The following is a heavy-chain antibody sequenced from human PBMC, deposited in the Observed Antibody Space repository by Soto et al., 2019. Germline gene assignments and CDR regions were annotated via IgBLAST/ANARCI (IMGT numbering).Heavy chain of an antibody. CDR3: ARGVAVARLYWFDP. Sequence: SETLSLTCSASGDSISSGVYYWTWIRQHPGKGLEWIGYIYYNGSTHYNPSLKSRTTISLDTSKNQFSLRLSSVTAVDTAIYYCARGVAVARLYWFDPWGQGTPVTVSS. CDR2: IYYNGST. CDR1: GDSISSGVYY. J-gene: IGHJ5*02. D-gene: IGHD6-19*01. V-gene: IGHV4-31*03.